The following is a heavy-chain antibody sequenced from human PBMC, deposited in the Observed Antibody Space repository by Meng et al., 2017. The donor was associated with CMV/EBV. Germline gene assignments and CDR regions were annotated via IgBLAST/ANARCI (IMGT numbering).Heavy chain of an antibody. J-gene: IGHJ5*02. Sequence: GGSLRLSCAASGFTFSSYAMHWVRQAPGKGLEWVAVISYDGSNKYYADSVKGRFTISRDNSKNTLYLQMNSLRAEDTAVYYCARDRRPNWFDPWAQGTLVTVSS. V-gene: IGHV3-30*04. CDR2: ISYDGSNK. CDR1: GFTFSSYA. CDR3: ARDRRPNWFDP.